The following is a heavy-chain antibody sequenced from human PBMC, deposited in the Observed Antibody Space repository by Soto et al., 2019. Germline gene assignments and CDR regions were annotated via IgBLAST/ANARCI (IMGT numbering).Heavy chain of an antibody. D-gene: IGHD3-10*01. CDR3: APYGSGIYYISRDQY. CDR1: GGSFSGYC. J-gene: IGHJ4*02. Sequence: QVQLQQWSAGLLKPSETLSLTCAVYGGSFSGYCWSWIRQPPGKGLEWIGEIDHNGHTHYNPSLKSRVTISVDKSKNQFSLRLSSMTAADTAIYYCAPYGSGIYYISRDQYWGQGTLVTVSS. V-gene: IGHV4-34*01. CDR2: IDHNGHT.